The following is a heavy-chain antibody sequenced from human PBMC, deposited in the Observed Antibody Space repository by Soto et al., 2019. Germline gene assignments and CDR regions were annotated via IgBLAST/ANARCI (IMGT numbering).Heavy chain of an antibody. CDR2: ISYDGSNK. CDR1: VFTFSSYG. V-gene: IGHV3-30*18. J-gene: IGHJ3*02. Sequence: PGGSLRLSCAASVFTFSSYGMHWVRQAPGKGLEWVAVISYDGSNKYYADSVKGRFTISRDNSKNTLYLQMNSLRAEDTAVYYCAKGEYYYDRSAYADDAFDIWGQGTMVTVSS. CDR3: AKGEYYYDRSAYADDAFDI. D-gene: IGHD3-22*01.